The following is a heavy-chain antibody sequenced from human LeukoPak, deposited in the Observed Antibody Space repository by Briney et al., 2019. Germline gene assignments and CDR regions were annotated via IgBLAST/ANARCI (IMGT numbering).Heavy chain of an antibody. D-gene: IGHD4-17*01. CDR3: AKAGATVTTLAFEI. J-gene: IGHJ3*02. CDR1: GYTFSNYG. V-gene: IGHV1-18*01. CDR2: ISAYNDNT. Sequence: ASVKVSCKASGYTFSNYGITWMRQAPGQGLEWMGWISAYNDNTNYAQNLQGRVTMTTDTSTSTAYMELRSLGSDDTAVYYCAKAGATVTTLAFEIWGQGTMVTVSS.